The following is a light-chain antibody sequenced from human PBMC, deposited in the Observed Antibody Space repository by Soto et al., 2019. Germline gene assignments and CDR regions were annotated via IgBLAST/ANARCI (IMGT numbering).Light chain of an antibody. CDR2: DVS. CDR1: SSDVGGYND. J-gene: IGLJ2*01. V-gene: IGLV2-14*01. CDR3: SSYTSSSTYVV. Sequence: QSVLTQPASVSGSPGPSITLSCTGTSSDVGGYNDFSWYQQHTGKAPKLMIYDVSNRPSGVSNRFSCSKSGNTASLTISGLQAEDEDDYYCSSYTSSSTYVVFGGGTKLTVL.